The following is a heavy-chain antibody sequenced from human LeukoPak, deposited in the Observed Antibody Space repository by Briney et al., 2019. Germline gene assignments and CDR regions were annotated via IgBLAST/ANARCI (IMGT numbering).Heavy chain of an antibody. CDR1: GLTFSIYE. Sequence: GGSLRLSCAASGLTFSIYELHWVRQAPGKGLEWVSYISSSGGGIYYAHSVRGRFTISRDNAKNSLYLEMNSLRAEDTAIYYCARDRGSRSNSPYYFDYWGQGTLVTVSS. J-gene: IGHJ4*02. D-gene: IGHD4-11*01. CDR2: ISSSGGGI. V-gene: IGHV3-48*03. CDR3: ARDRGSRSNSPYYFDY.